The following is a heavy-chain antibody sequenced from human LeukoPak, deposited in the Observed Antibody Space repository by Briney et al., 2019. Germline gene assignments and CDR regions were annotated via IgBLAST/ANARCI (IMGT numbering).Heavy chain of an antibody. Sequence: ASVKVSCKASGYTSTNYDIVWVRQATGQGLEWMGWMNPKSGTTGYAQKFQGRVTMTRDTSITTAYMELSSLTSEDTAVYYCARGFSDYDGTDYAFSYYWGQGTLVTVSS. CDR2: MNPKSGTT. V-gene: IGHV1-8*01. D-gene: IGHD3-22*01. CDR3: ARGFSDYDGTDYAFSYY. CDR1: GYTSTNYD. J-gene: IGHJ4*02.